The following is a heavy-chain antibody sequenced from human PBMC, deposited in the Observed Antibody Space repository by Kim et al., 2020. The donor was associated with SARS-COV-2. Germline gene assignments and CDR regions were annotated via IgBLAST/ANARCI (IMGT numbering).Heavy chain of an antibody. J-gene: IGHJ4*02. CDR3: AKAYDNRGYYFERAADY. V-gene: IGHV3-23*01. CDR1: GFTFSSYA. CDR2: IRGDAATT. D-gene: IGHD3-22*01. Sequence: GGSLRLSCAASGFTFSSYAMSWVRQAPGKGLEWVSAIRGDAATTYYADSVKGRFTISRDNSRNTLYLQMKTLGAEDTAVYYCAKAYDNRGYYFERAADYWGQGTLITVSS.